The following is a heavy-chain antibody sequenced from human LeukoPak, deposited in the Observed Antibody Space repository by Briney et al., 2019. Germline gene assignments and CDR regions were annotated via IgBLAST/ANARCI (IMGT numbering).Heavy chain of an antibody. CDR1: GLTVSRTH. V-gene: IGHV3-66*02. Sequence: GGSLRLSCAVSGLTVSRTHMSWVRQAPGKGLEWVSVIYSGGYTYYADSVRGRFTISRDNSKNTVYPQMNSLKTEDTAVYYCARAQGSSAYYCDHWGQGALVTASS. J-gene: IGHJ4*02. D-gene: IGHD3-16*01. CDR3: ARAQGSSAYYCDH. CDR2: IYSGGYT.